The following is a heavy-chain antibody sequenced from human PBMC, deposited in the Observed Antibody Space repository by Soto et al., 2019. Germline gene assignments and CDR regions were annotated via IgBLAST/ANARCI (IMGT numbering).Heavy chain of an antibody. V-gene: IGHV3-66*01. CDR3: VTRTY. J-gene: IGHJ4*02. D-gene: IGHD1-20*01. CDR2: IYSGGST. Sequence: EVQLVESGGGLVQPGGSLRLSCAASGFTVSSNYMSWVRQAPGKGLEWVSVIYSGGSTYYADSVKGRFTISRDNSKIMLSLKRNARRAEAPAWYYCVTRTYGGEGTLVTVSS. CDR1: GFTVSSNY.